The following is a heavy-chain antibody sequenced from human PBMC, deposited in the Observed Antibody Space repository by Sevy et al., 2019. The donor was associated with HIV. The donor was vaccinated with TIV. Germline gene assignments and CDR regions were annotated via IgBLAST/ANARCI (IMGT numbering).Heavy chain of an antibody. Sequence: ASVKVSCKASGGTFSSYAISWVRQAPGQGLEWMGGIIPIFGTANYAQKFQGRVTITADESTSTAYMELSSLRSEDTAVYYCAVRVSSSLQEDLAGPDYWGQGTLVTVSS. CDR1: GGTFSSYA. J-gene: IGHJ4*02. CDR3: AVRVSSSLQEDLAGPDY. V-gene: IGHV1-69*13. D-gene: IGHD6-13*01. CDR2: IIPIFGTA.